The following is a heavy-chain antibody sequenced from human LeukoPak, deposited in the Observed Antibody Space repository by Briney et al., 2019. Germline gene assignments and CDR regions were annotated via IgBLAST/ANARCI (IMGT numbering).Heavy chain of an antibody. CDR2: ISGDGGST. D-gene: IGHD3-9*01. Sequence: GGSLRLSCAASGFTFDDYAMHWVRQAPGKGPEWVSLISGDGGSTYYADSVKGRFTISRDNSKNSLYLQMNSLRTEDTALYYCAKDQAYYDILTGYYQHHNWFDPWGQGTLVTVSS. V-gene: IGHV3-43*02. CDR1: GFTFDDYA. J-gene: IGHJ5*02. CDR3: AKDQAYYDILTGYYQHHNWFDP.